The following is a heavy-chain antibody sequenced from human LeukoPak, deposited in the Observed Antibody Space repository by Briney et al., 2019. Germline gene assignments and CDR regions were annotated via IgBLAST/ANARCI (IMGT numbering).Heavy chain of an antibody. V-gene: IGHV3-23*01. CDR3: ARDSYSGSPS. D-gene: IGHD1-26*01. J-gene: IGHJ5*02. CDR2: ISGSGGST. Sequence: GGSLRLSCAASGFTFSSYAMSGVRQAPGKGLEWDSGISGSGGSTDYADSVKGRFTISRDNSKNTLYVQMNSLRAEDTAVYYCARDSYSGSPSWGQGTLVTVSS. CDR1: GFTFSSYA.